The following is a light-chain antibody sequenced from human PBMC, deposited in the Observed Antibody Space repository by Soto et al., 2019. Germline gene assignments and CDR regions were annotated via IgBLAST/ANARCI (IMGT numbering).Light chain of an antibody. CDR2: DVS. V-gene: IGLV2-11*01. Sequence: QSVLTQPRSVSGSPGQSVTIYCTGTSSDVGGYDYVSWYQQHPGKAPELMIYDVSKRPSGVPDRFSGSKSGNTASLTISGLQAEDEADYYCCPYAGRKTFRVFGGGTQLTVL. CDR1: SSDVGGYDY. J-gene: IGLJ2*01. CDR3: CPYAGRKTFRV.